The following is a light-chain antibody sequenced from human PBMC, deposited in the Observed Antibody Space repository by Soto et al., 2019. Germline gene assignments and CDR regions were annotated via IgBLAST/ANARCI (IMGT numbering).Light chain of an antibody. CDR2: ASS. CDR3: QQSHSAPRT. V-gene: IGKV1-39*01. J-gene: IGKJ1*01. Sequence: DIQMTQSPSSLSASVGDRVTITCRATQGVSYYLNWYQQKPGKAPTLLIYASSSLQSGVPSRFSGSGSGTDFTLTISGLQPEAFATYFCQQSHSAPRTFGQGTKVDIK. CDR1: QGVSYY.